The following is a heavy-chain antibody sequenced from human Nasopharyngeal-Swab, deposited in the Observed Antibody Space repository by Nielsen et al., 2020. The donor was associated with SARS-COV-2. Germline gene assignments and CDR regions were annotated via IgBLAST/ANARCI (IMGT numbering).Heavy chain of an antibody. Sequence: GESLKISCAASGFTFDDYAMHWVRQAPGKGLEWVSDISGSDHTTYYADSVKGRFTISRDNSKNTVNLQMNSLRVEDTAIYYCAKDRDSGDDSDDYYHYYGMDVWGQGTTVTVFS. CDR2: ISGSDHTT. J-gene: IGHJ6*02. CDR3: AKDRDSGDDSDDYYHYYGMDV. CDR1: GFTFDDYA. V-gene: IGHV3-23*01. D-gene: IGHD5-12*01.